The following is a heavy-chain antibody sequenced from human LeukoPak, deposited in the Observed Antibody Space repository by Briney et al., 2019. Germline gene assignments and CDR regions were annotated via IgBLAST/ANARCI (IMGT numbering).Heavy chain of an antibody. CDR1: GFTFSSYW. CDR3: AKRTSGSSWYSSDS. D-gene: IGHD6-13*01. CDR2: IKQDGSEK. J-gene: IGHJ4*02. Sequence: PGGSLRLSCAASGFTFSSYWMSWVRQAPGKGLEWVANIKQDGSEKYYVDSVKGRFTISRDNAKNSLYLQMNSLRAEDTAVYYCAKRTSGSSWYSSDSWGQGTLVTVSS. V-gene: IGHV3-7*05.